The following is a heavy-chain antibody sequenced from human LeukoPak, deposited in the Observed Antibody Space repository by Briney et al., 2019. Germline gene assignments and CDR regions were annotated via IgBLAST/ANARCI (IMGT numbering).Heavy chain of an antibody. J-gene: IGHJ3*02. CDR3: ARHAVAGTPDAFDI. D-gene: IGHD6-19*01. CDR1: GFTFDDYA. CDR2: ISWNSGSI. V-gene: IGHV3-9*01. Sequence: GGSLRLSCAASGFTFDDYAMHWVRQAPGKGLEWVSGISWNSGSIGYADSVKGRFTISRDNAKNSLYLQMNSLRAEDTALYYCARHAVAGTPDAFDIWGQGTMVSVSS.